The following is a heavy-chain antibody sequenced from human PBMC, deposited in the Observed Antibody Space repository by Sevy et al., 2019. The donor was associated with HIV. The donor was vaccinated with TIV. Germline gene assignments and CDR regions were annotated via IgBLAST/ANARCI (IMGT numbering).Heavy chain of an antibody. Sequence: GGSLRLSCEASGFIFSSYAMHWVRQAPGKGLEWVAVISYDEIHKDYADSVKGRFTISRDISKNTLYLQMNSLRAEDTAVYYCARDLPHLLPWELSRGSDYWGQGTLVTVSS. D-gene: IGHD1-26*01. CDR1: GFIFSSYA. CDR2: ISYDEIHK. CDR3: ARDLPHLLPWELSRGSDY. V-gene: IGHV3-30*04. J-gene: IGHJ4*02.